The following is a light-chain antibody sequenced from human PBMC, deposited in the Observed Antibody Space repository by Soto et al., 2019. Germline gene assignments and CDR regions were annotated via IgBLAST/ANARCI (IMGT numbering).Light chain of an antibody. Sequence: VLTQPPSVSAAPGQKVTISCSGTSSNVGNNYVSWYQQLPGTAPKLLIYDNNKRPSGIPDRFSGSKSGTSATLGITGLQTGDEADYYRGTWDSSLSVHVFGTGTKVTVL. CDR1: SSNVGNNY. J-gene: IGLJ1*01. CDR2: DNN. V-gene: IGLV1-51*01. CDR3: GTWDSSLSVHV.